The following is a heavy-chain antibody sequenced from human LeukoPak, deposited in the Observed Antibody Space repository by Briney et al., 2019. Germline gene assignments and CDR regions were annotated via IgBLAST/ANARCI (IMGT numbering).Heavy chain of an antibody. V-gene: IGHV3-23*01. D-gene: IGHD4-17*01. J-gene: IGHJ6*02. Sequence: GSLRLSCGASGFTFSSYAMSWVRQAPGKGLEWVSAISGSGGSTYYADSVKGRFTISRDNSKNTLYLQMNSLRAEDTAVYYCAKGLTTVTPGYYYGMDVWGQGTTVTVSS. CDR1: GFTFSSYA. CDR2: ISGSGGST. CDR3: AKGLTTVTPGYYYGMDV.